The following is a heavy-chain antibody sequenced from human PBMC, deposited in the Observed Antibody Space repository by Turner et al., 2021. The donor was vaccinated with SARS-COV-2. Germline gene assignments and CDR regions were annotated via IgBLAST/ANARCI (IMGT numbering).Heavy chain of an antibody. Sequence: QVQLVQSGAEVKKPGASVKVSCKASGYTFTDHYIHWVRQAPGQGLEWMGWINPNSGDTKNIQKFQGRVTMTRDTSISTAYMELSRLRSDDTAVYYCATDSYGTLWGQGTLVTVSS. CDR3: ATDSYGTL. J-gene: IGHJ4*02. CDR1: GYTFTDHY. V-gene: IGHV1-2*02. D-gene: IGHD5-18*01. CDR2: INPNSGDT.